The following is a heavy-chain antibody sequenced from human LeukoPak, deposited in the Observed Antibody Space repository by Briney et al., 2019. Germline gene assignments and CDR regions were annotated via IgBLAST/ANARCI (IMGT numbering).Heavy chain of an antibody. Sequence: GGSLRLSCAASGLSVSSSYMSWVRQAPGQGLEWVSVIYSAGSMYYGDSVKGRFTISRDNSKNTLYLQMNSLRAEDTAVYYCARGDYSKPFDYWGQGTLVTVSS. V-gene: IGHV3-53*01. D-gene: IGHD3-10*01. CDR1: GLSVSSSY. J-gene: IGHJ4*02. CDR3: ARGDYSKPFDY. CDR2: IYSAGSM.